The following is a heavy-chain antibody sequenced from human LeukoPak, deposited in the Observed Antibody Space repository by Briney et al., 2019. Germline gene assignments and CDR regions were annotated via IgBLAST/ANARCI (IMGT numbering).Heavy chain of an antibody. CDR2: INHSGST. V-gene: IGHV4-34*01. CDR3: ARGPPVSYGMDV. CDR1: GGSFSGYY. Sequence: SETLSLTCAVYGGSFSGYYWSWIRQPPGKGLEWIGEINHSGSTNYNPSLKSRVTISVDTSKNQFSLKLSSVTAADTAVYYCARGPPVSYGMDVWGQGTTVTVSS. J-gene: IGHJ6*02.